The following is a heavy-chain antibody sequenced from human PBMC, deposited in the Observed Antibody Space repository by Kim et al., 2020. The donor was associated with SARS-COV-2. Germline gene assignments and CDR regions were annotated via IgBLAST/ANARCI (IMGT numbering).Heavy chain of an antibody. V-gene: IGHV4-39*01. CDR2: IYYSGSS. CDR3: ARRGSAVVEPPAILAFDV. CDR1: GDSISTTRYY. J-gene: IGHJ3*01. Sequence: SETLSLTCTVSGDSISTTRYYWVWIRQPPGKGLEWIGTIYYSGSSYYNPSLKSRVTISVDTSKNQFSLKLSSVTAADTAVYYCARRGSAVVEPPAILAFDVWGQGTMVTVSS. D-gene: IGHD2-2*01.